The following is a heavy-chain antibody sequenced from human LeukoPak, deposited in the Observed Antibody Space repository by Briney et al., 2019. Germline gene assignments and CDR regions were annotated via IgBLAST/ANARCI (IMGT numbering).Heavy chain of an antibody. J-gene: IGHJ6*02. CDR2: INWSGGRT. Sequence: GGSLRLSCAASGFTFDDYGMSWVRQAPGEGLEWVSGINWSGGRTGYADSVKGRLTISRDNAKNSLFLQMNSLRAEDTALYYCARDGGLYGMDVWGQGTTVTVSS. V-gene: IGHV3-20*04. D-gene: IGHD3-16*01. CDR3: ARDGGLYGMDV. CDR1: GFTFDDYG.